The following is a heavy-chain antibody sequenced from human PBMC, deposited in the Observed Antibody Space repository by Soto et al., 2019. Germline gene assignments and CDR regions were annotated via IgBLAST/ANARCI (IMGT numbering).Heavy chain of an antibody. CDR2: IYYSGST. J-gene: IGHJ6*02. CDR1: GGSLSSSSYY. V-gene: IGHV4-39*01. CDR3: ARQSAAGIYYYYYYGMDV. Sequence: SETLSLTCTVSGGSLSSSSYYWGWIRQPPGKGLEWIGSIYYSGSTYYNPSLKSRVTISVDTSKNQFSLKLSSVTAADTAVYYCARQSAAGIYYYYYYGMDVWGQGTTVTVSS. D-gene: IGHD6-13*01.